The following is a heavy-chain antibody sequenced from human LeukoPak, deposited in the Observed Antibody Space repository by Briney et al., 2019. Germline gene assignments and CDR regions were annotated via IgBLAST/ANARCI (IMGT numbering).Heavy chain of an antibody. D-gene: IGHD3-10*01. CDR2: IYYIGST. Sequence: SETLSLTCTVSGGSISSGGYYGSWIRQHPGKGLEWIGYIYYIGSTDYNPTLMSRVTISVDTSKNQFSLKLSSVTAADTAVYYCARAGAGYYYGSGSKNFDYWGQGTLVTVSS. CDR3: ARAGAGYYYGSGSKNFDY. V-gene: IGHV4-31*03. J-gene: IGHJ4*02. CDR1: GGSISSGGYY.